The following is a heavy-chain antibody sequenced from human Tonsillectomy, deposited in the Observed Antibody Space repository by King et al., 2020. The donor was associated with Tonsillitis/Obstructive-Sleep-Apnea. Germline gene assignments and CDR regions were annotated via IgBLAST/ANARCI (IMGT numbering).Heavy chain of an antibody. V-gene: IGHV3-7*03. CDR3: AREGSNYVRGMDV. J-gene: IGHJ6*02. CDR1: GFTFSSYW. D-gene: IGHD4-11*01. Sequence: VQLVESGGGLVQPGGSLRLSCAASGFTFSSYWMSWVRQAPGKGLEWVANIKQDGSEKYYVDSVKGRFTISRDNAKNSLYLQMNSLRADDTAVYYCAREGSNYVRGMDVWGHGPPVPVSS. CDR2: IKQDGSEK.